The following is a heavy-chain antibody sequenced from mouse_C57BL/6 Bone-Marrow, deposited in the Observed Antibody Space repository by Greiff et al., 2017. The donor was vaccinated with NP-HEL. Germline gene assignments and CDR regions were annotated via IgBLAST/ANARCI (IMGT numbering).Heavy chain of an antibody. J-gene: IGHJ3*01. CDR1: GYTFTSYW. Sequence: QVHVKQPGAELVRPGSSVKLSCKASGYTFTSYWMDWVKQRPGQGLEWIGNIYPSDSETHYNQKFKDKATLTVDKSSSTAYMQLSSLTSEDSAVYYCARRLGQAYWGQGTLVTVSA. V-gene: IGHV1-61*01. CDR3: ARRLGQAY. CDR2: IYPSDSET. D-gene: IGHD4-1*01.